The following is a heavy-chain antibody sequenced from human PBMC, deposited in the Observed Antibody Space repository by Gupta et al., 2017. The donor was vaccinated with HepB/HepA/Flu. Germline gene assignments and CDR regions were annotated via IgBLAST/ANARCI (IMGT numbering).Heavy chain of an antibody. Sequence: EVQLVESGGGLIQPGGSLRLSCAASGFTVSSNYMSCVRQAPGKGREWVSVIYSGGSTYYADAVKGRFTISRDNSKNTLYLQMNRMRAEDTAVYYCARAASYVGAFDIWGQGTMVTVSS. D-gene: IGHD3-16*01. J-gene: IGHJ3*02. CDR3: ARAASYVGAFDI. CDR2: IYSGGST. CDR1: GFTVSSNY. V-gene: IGHV3-53*01.